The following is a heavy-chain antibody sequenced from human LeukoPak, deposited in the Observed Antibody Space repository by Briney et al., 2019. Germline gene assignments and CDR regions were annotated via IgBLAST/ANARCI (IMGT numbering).Heavy chain of an antibody. CDR3: ARAEDYGSGSYFDY. V-gene: IGHV4-31*03. CDR1: GGSISSGGYC. D-gene: IGHD3-10*01. CDR2: IYHSGST. Sequence: PSQTLSLTCKVSGGSISSGGYCWSWIRQHPGKGLEWIGDIYHSGSTYYNPSLKSRDTISVDTSKNHFSLKLSSVTAADTAVYFCARAEDYGSGSYFDYWGQGTLVTVSS. J-gene: IGHJ4*02.